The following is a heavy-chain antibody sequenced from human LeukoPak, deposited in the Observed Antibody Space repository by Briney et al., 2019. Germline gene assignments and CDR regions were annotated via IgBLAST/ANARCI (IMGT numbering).Heavy chain of an antibody. CDR2: ISSSSSNI. CDR3: ARSGTGYEKAFFDY. D-gene: IGHD5-12*01. J-gene: IGHJ4*02. V-gene: IGHV3-11*06. Sequence: GGSLRLSCAASGFTFSDYYMSWIRQAPGKGLEWVSFISSSSSNINYADSVKGRFTISRDNAKNSLYLQMNSLRAEDTAVYYCARSGTGYEKAFFDYWGQGTLATVSS. CDR1: GFTFSDYY.